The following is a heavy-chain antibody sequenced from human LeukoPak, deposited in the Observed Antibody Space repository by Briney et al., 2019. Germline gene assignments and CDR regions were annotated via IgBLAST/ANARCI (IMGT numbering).Heavy chain of an antibody. CDR2: ISSRSSTI. D-gene: IGHD7-27*01. CDR1: GFTFSSYN. CDR3: ARDVRGRTPLKLGMKWFDP. V-gene: IGHV3-48*02. J-gene: IGHJ5*02. Sequence: GGSLRLSCAASGFTFSSYNVHWVRQAPGKGLEWVSYISSRSSTIYYADSVKGRFTISRDNAKNSLYMQMDSLRDEDTAVYYCARDVRGRTPLKLGMKWFDPWGQGTRVTVSS.